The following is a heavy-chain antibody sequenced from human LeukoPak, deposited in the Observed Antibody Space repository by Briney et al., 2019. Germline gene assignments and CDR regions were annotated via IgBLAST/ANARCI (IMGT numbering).Heavy chain of an antibody. CDR1: GFTVSSNY. CDR3: ARDCGGDCSDAFDT. Sequence: GGSLRLSCAASGFTVSSNYMSWVRQAPGKGLEWVSVIYSGGSTYYADSVMGRFIISRDNSKNTLYLQMNSLRAEDTAVYYCARDCGGDCSDAFDTWGQGTMVTVSS. D-gene: IGHD2-21*02. V-gene: IGHV3-53*01. J-gene: IGHJ3*02. CDR2: IYSGGST.